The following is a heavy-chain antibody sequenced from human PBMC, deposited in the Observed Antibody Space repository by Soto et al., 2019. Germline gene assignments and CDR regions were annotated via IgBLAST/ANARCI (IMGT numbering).Heavy chain of an antibody. CDR1: GFPFSSYT. D-gene: IGHD6-13*01. V-gene: IGHV3-23*01. J-gene: IGHJ4*02. Sequence: EVQLLESGGGLVQPGGSLRLSCAASGFPFSSYTMSWVRQAPGKGLDCVSTISYSGHNTYYADSVQGRFTISRDNSKNTLSLQMNSLRAEDTAVYYCAKVAACTFDYWGQGTLVTVSS. CDR2: ISYSGHNT. CDR3: AKVAACTFDY.